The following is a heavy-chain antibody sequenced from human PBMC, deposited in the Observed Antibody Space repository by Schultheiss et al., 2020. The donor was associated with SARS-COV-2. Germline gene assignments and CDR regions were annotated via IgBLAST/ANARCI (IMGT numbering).Heavy chain of an antibody. CDR3: ARKMHHIAAAGPNWFDP. CDR2: IYYSGST. V-gene: IGHV4-59*04. CDR1: GGSISSYY. J-gene: IGHJ5*02. D-gene: IGHD6-13*01. Sequence: SETLSLTCTVSGGSISSYYWSWIRQPPGKGLEWIGSIYYSGSTYYNPSLKSRVTISVDTSKNQFSLKLSSVTAADTAVYYCARKMHHIAAAGPNWFDPWGQGTLVTVSS.